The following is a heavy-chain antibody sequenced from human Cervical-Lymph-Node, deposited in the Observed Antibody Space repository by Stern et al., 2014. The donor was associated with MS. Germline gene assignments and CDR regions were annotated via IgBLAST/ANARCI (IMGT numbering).Heavy chain of an antibody. Sequence: QLVQSGGGVVQPGRSLRLSCAASGFTFRSYAMHWVRPAPGKGLEWVAVISYDGSNKYYADSVKGRFTISRDNSKNTLYLQMNSLRAEDTAVYYCARGNAASFDYWGQGTLVTVSS. D-gene: IGHD4-11*01. CDR3: ARGNAASFDY. CDR1: GFTFRSYA. CDR2: ISYDGSNK. J-gene: IGHJ4*02. V-gene: IGHV3-30*01.